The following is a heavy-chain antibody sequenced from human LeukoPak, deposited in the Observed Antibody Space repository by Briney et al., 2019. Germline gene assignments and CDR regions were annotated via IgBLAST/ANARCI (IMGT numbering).Heavy chain of an antibody. J-gene: IGHJ4*02. Sequence: ASVKVSCKASGYTFTDYYIHWVRQAPGQGLEWVGIINPSFGSTTYAQSSQGRVAMTRDTSTSTVYMELSSLRSEDTAVYYCARELRSVETPRYNYFDYWGQGTLDTVSS. D-gene: IGHD4-23*01. CDR1: GYTFTDYY. V-gene: IGHV1-46*01. CDR2: INPSFGST. CDR3: ARELRSVETPRYNYFDY.